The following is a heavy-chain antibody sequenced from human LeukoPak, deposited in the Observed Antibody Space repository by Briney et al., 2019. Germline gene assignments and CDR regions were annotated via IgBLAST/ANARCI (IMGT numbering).Heavy chain of an antibody. CDR1: GGSISSYY. D-gene: IGHD5-24*01. CDR2: IYYSGST. V-gene: IGHV4-59*01. J-gene: IGHJ3*02. CDR3: ARDEGYRLPFDI. Sequence: SETLSLTCTVSGGSISSYYWSWIRQPPGKGLEWIGYIYYSGSTNYNPSLKSRVTISVDTSKNQFSLKLSSVTAADTAVYYCARDEGYRLPFDIWGQGTMVTVSS.